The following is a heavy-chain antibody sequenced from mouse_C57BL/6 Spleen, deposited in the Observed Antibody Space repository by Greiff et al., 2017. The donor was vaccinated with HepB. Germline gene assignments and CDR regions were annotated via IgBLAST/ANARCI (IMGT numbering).Heavy chain of an antibody. V-gene: IGHV1-55*01. CDR1: GYTFTSYW. CDR2: IYPGSGST. J-gene: IGHJ1*03. CDR3: ARYGAYGNYEYFDV. Sequence: QVQLQQPGAELVKPGASVKMSCKASGYTFTSYWITWVKQRPGQGLEWIGDIYPGSGSTTYNEKFKSKATPTVDTSSSTAYMQLSSLTSEDSAVYYCARYGAYGNYEYFDVWGTGTTVTVSS. D-gene: IGHD2-1*01.